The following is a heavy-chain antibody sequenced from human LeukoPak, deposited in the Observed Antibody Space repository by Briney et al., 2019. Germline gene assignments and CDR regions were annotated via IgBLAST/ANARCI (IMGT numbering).Heavy chain of an antibody. CDR3: ATLVATILSPFDY. CDR2: INHSGST. CDR1: GYSISSNNW. J-gene: IGHJ4*02. V-gene: IGHV4-28*01. D-gene: IGHD5-12*01. Sequence: SDTLSLTCAVSGYSISSNNWWAWIRQPPGKGLEWIGEINHSGSTNYNPSLKSRVTISVDTSKNQFSLKLSSVTAADTAVYYCATLVATILSPFDYWGQGTLVTVSS.